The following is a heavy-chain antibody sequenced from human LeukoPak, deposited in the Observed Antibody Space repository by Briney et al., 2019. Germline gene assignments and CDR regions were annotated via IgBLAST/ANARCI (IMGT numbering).Heavy chain of an antibody. J-gene: IGHJ2*01. Sequence: KPSETLSLTCAVYGGSFSGYYWSWIRQPPGKGLEWIGEMNHSGSTNYNPSLKSRVTISVDTSKNQFSLKLSSVTAADTAVYYCARGTGIAVAADSWYFDLWGRGTLVTVSS. CDR2: MNHSGST. CDR1: GGSFSGYY. D-gene: IGHD6-19*01. CDR3: ARGTGIAVAADSWYFDL. V-gene: IGHV4-34*01.